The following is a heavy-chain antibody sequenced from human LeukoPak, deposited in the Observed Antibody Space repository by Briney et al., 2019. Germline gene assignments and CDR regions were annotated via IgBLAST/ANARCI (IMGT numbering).Heavy chain of an antibody. CDR2: IDAGNGNT. J-gene: IGHJ4*02. CDR1: GYTFSDYA. D-gene: IGHD2-2*01. Sequence: GASVKVSCKASGYTFSDYAIHWVRQAPGQRLEWMGWIDAGNGNTRYSQKFQGRVTITWDTSTSAAYIELRSLRSEDTAMYYCARGSTSDWPLDHWGQETLVTISS. V-gene: IGHV1-3*01. CDR3: ARGSTSDWPLDH.